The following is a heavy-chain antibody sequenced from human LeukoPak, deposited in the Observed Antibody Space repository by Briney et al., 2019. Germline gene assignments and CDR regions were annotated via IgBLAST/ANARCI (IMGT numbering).Heavy chain of an antibody. CDR3: ARDGYPYAFDI. D-gene: IGHD1-1*01. Sequence: EGSLRLSCAASGFTFSSYEMNWVRQAPGKGLEWVSYISTSGSTIYYADSVKGRFTISKDNAKNSLYLQMNSLRAEDTAVYYCARDGYPYAFDIWGQGTMVTVSS. J-gene: IGHJ3*02. CDR1: GFTFSSYE. V-gene: IGHV3-48*03. CDR2: ISTSGSTI.